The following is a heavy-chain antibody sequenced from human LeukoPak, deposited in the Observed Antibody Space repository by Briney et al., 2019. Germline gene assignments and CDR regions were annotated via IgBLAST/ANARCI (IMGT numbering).Heavy chain of an antibody. CDR2: ISGSGGST. CDR1: GFTFRSYA. J-gene: IGHJ4*02. V-gene: IGHV3-23*01. Sequence: PGGSLRLSCAASGFTFRSYAMSWVRQAPGKGLEWVSAISGSGGSTYYADSVKGWFTISRDNSKNTLYLQMNSLRAEDTAVYYCAKDGEYYDFWSGYPHYFDYWGQGTLVTVSS. D-gene: IGHD3-3*01. CDR3: AKDGEYYDFWSGYPHYFDY.